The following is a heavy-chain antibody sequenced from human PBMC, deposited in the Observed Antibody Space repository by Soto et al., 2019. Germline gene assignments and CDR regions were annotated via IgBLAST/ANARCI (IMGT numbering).Heavy chain of an antibody. J-gene: IGHJ4*02. D-gene: IGHD3-10*01. CDR1: GFTFSSYA. V-gene: IGHV3-23*01. CDR2: ISGSGGST. Sequence: PGGSLRLSCAASGFTFSSYAMSWVRQAPGKGLEWVSAISGSGGSTYYADSVKGRFTISRDNSKNTLYLQMNSVRAEDTAVYYCAKSYYYGSGSYYIGYPDPPVFTDYWGQETLVPVSS. CDR3: AKSYYYGSGSYYIGYPDPPVFTDY.